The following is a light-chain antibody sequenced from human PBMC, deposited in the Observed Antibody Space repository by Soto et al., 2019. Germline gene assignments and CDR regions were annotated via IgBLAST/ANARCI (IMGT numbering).Light chain of an antibody. CDR1: QSVTNF. Sequence: EIVLTQSPGTLSLSPGERDTLSCRARQSVTNFLAWYQQKPGQSPSLLIYNASHRATGIPARFSGSGSGTDFTLTISSLEPEDFAVYYCQQRYRWPETFGQGTKVDIK. CDR2: NAS. J-gene: IGKJ1*01. V-gene: IGKV3-11*01. CDR3: QQRYRWPET.